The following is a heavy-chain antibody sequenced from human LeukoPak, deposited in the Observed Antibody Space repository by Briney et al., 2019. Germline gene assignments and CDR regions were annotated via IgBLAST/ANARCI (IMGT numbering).Heavy chain of an antibody. Sequence: KPSETLSLTCTVSGGSISSGSYYWSWIRQPAGKGLEWIGRIYTSGSTNYNPSLKSRVTISVDTSKNQFSLKLSSVTAADTAVYYCARSRNHDSSIAAEFYYFDYWGQGTLVTVSS. CDR2: IYTSGST. J-gene: IGHJ4*02. D-gene: IGHD6-6*01. CDR1: GGSISSGSYY. CDR3: ARSRNHDSSIAAEFYYFDY. V-gene: IGHV4-61*02.